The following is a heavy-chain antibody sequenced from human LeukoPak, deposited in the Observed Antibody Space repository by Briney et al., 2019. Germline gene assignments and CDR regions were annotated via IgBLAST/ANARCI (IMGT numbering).Heavy chain of an antibody. V-gene: IGHV4-61*09. CDR2: IYTSGSA. CDR1: GGSLSSGSYY. J-gene: IGHJ4*02. D-gene: IGHD1-14*01. Sequence: SETLYLTCNVSGGSLSSGSYYWGWLRQPAGMGLEWFVHIYTSGSANYNPSLKSRVTISVDTSKNQFSLKLSSVTAADTAVYYWATDSTGYYFDYWGQGTLVTVSS. CDR3: ATDSTGYYFDY.